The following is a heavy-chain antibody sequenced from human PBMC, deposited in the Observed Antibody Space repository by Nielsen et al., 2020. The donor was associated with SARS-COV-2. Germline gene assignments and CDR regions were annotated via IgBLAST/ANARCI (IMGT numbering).Heavy chain of an antibody. CDR1: VDSVTSHCYY. Sequence: SETLSLTCTVSVDSVTSHCYYWSWLRQAPGNGLEWIGYIYYNGHTNYYNPSLKSRITMSVDTSKNQFSLRLTSVTAADTAVYYCARPKMVRGVIDLFFEYWGQGALVTVSS. D-gene: IGHD3-10*01. CDR3: ARPKMVRGVIDLFFEY. CDR2: IYYNGHT. V-gene: IGHV4-61*01. J-gene: IGHJ4*02.